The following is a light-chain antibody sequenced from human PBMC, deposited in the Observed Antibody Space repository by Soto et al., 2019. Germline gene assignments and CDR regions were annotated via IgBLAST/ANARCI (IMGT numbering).Light chain of an antibody. CDR2: AAY. CDR1: QDIGNF. CDR3: LQDNNYPLT. J-gene: IGKJ4*01. V-gene: IGKV1-6*01. Sequence: ILLAPFPPSLSAVFGGRVTSPCPASQDIGNFLAWYQQKPGKVPKLLIYAAYTLQSGVQSRFSGSGSGTDFTLTISGLQPEDVATYYCLQDNNYPLTFGGGTKVDI.